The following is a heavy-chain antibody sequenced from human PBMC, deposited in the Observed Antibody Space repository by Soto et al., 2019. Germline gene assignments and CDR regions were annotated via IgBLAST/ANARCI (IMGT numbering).Heavy chain of an antibody. CDR2: INPNSGGT. Sequence: ASVKVSCKASGYTFTGYYMHWVRQAPGQGLERMGWINPNSGGTNYAQKFQGWVTMTRDTSISTAYMELSRLRSDDTAVYYCARGGQQQRANIDYWGQGTLVTVSS. V-gene: IGHV1-2*04. CDR1: GYTFTGYY. J-gene: IGHJ4*02. D-gene: IGHD6-13*01. CDR3: ARGGQQQRANIDY.